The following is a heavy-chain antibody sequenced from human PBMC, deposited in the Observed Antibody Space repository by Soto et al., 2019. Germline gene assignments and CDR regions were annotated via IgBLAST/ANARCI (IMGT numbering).Heavy chain of an antibody. Sequence: SQTLSLTCAISGDRVSSNSAAWNCIRQSPSRGLEWLGRTYYRSKWYNDYAVSVKSRITINPDTSKNQFSLQLNSVTPEDTAVYYCAKVTGDDAFDIWGQGTMVTVSS. D-gene: IGHD7-27*01. CDR2: TYYRSKWYN. CDR3: AKVTGDDAFDI. V-gene: IGHV6-1*01. CDR1: GDRVSSNSAA. J-gene: IGHJ3*02.